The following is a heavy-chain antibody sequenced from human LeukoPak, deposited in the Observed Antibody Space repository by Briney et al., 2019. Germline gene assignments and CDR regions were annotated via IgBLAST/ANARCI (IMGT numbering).Heavy chain of an antibody. CDR3: ARVGYYYDS. CDR1: GGSFSGYY. D-gene: IGHD3-22*01. J-gene: IGHJ4*02. CDR2: INHSGST. V-gene: IGHV4-34*01. Sequence: SETLSLTCAVYGGSFSGYYWSWIRQPPGKGLEWIGEINHSGSTNYNPSLNSRVTISVDTSKNQFSLKLSSVTAADTAVYYCARVGYYYDSWGQGTLVTVSS.